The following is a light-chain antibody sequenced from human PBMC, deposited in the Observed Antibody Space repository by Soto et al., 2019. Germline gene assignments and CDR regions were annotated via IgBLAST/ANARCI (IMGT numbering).Light chain of an antibody. CDR1: QGVSSSN. V-gene: IGKV3-20*01. J-gene: IGKJ1*01. Sequence: EIGLTQSPGTLCLSPGARATLSCRASQGVSSSNVAWYQQKPVQAPRLLIYGASSSAAGIPDRFSGSGSGTDFTLTNSRLEPEAFAVYHCQQYGNSPWTFGQGTKGEIK. CDR2: GAS. CDR3: QQYGNSPWT.